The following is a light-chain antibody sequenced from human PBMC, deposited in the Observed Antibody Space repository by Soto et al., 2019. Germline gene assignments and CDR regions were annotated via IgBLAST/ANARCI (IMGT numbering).Light chain of an antibody. Sequence: QSVLTQPPSVSAAPGQKVTISCSGSSSNIGNNYVSWYQQLPGTAPKLLIYDNNKRPSGIPDRFSGSKSGTSATLGITGLQTGDEADYYCGTWDFSLSVCVFGGGTKLTVL. CDR2: DNN. CDR1: SSNIGNNY. CDR3: GTWDFSLSVCV. J-gene: IGLJ3*02. V-gene: IGLV1-51*01.